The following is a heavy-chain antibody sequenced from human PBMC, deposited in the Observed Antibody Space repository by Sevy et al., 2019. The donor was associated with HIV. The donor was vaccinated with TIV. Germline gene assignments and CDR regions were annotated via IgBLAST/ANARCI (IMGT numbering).Heavy chain of an antibody. D-gene: IGHD3-22*01. Sequence: GGSLRLSCAASGFTFSSYWMSWVRQAPGKGLEWVANIKQDGSEKYYVDPVKGRFTISREKAKNSLYLQMNSLRAEDTAVYYCGRDDSRWDYMDVWGKGTTVTVSS. J-gene: IGHJ6*03. CDR1: GFTFSSYW. V-gene: IGHV3-7*01. CDR2: IKQDGSEK. CDR3: GRDDSRWDYMDV.